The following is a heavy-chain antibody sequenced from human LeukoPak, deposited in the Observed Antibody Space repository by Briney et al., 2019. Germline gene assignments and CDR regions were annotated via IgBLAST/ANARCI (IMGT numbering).Heavy chain of an antibody. V-gene: IGHV3-53*01. D-gene: IGHD3-10*01. CDR3: AREAYGYYFDY. Sequence: GSLRLFLAASGFTVNNFYMDRVRQAPGKGVEWVSVIYRSGNTYYADSVKGRFTISRDTSKNTLYLQMNSLRGEDTAVYYCAREAYGYYFDYWGQGTLVTVSS. CDR2: IYRSGNT. CDR1: GFTVNNFY. J-gene: IGHJ4*02.